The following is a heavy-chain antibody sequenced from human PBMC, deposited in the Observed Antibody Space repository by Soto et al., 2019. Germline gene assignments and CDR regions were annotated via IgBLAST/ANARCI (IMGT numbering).Heavy chain of an antibody. CDR2: INHSGST. D-gene: IGHD6-13*01. J-gene: IGHJ6*02. CDR3: ARGYGSSWYYYYYGMDV. Sequence: ETLSLTCAVYGGSFSGYYWSWIRQPPGKGLEWIGEINHSGSTNYNPSLKSRVTISVDTSKNQFSLKLSSVTAADTAVYYCARGYGSSWYYYYYGMDVWGQGTTVTVSS. V-gene: IGHV4-34*01. CDR1: GGSFSGYY.